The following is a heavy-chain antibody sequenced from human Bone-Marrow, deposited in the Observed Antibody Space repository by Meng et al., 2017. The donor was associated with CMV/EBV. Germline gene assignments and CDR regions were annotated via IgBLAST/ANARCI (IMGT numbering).Heavy chain of an antibody. CDR1: GFTFSSYG. V-gene: IGHV3-30*04. D-gene: IGHD2-2*01. J-gene: IGHJ3*02. CDR3: AKDTAALAYGAFDI. CDR2: ISYDGSNK. Sequence: GGSLRLSCAASGFTFSSYGLHWVRQAPGKGLEWVAVISYDGSNKYYADSVKGRFTISRDNSKNTLYLQMNSLRAEDTALYYCAKDTAALAYGAFDIWGQGTMVTVSS.